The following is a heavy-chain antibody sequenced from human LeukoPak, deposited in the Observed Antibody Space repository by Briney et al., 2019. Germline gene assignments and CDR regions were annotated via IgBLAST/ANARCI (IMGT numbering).Heavy chain of an antibody. CDR3: ARDLPTDTAMDPRGY. D-gene: IGHD5-18*01. J-gene: IGHJ4*02. CDR1: GFTFSSYA. CDR2: ISGTGGTT. V-gene: IGHV3-23*01. Sequence: GGSLRLSCAASGFTFSSYAMSWVRQAPGKGLEWVSSISGTGGTTYYAESVKGRFSISRDNAKNSLYLQMNSLRAEDTAVYYCARDLPTDTAMDPRGYWGQGTLVTVSS.